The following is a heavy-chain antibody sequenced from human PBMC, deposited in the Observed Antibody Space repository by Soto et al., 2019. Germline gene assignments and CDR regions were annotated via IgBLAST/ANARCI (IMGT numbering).Heavy chain of an antibody. J-gene: IGHJ4*02. CDR3: AREPVYDY. V-gene: IGHV4-61*08. CDR1: GGSISSGGYY. D-gene: IGHD1-20*01. Sequence: SETLSLTCTLSGGSISSGGYYWSWIRQHPGKGLEWIGYVYYSGSTNYNPSLKSRVTRSVDTSKNQFSLKLTSVTAADTAVYYCAREPVYDYLGQGILVTVSS. CDR2: VYYSGST.